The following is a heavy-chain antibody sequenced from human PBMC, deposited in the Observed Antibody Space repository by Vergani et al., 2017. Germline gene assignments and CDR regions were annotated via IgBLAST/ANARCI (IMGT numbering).Heavy chain of an antibody. Sequence: QVQLQQWGAGLLKPSETLSLTCAVYGGSFSGYYWSWIRQPPGKGLEWIGEINHSGSTNYNPSLKSRVTISVDTSKNQFSLKLSSVTAADTAVYYCARGEGLRLGELSFPRRPLDYWGQGTLVTVSS. CDR3: ARGEGLRLGELSFPRRPLDY. CDR1: GGSFSGYY. CDR2: INHSGST. D-gene: IGHD3-16*02. V-gene: IGHV4-34*01. J-gene: IGHJ4*02.